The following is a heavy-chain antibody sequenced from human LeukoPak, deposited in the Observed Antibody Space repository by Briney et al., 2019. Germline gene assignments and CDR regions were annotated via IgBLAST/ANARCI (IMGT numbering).Heavy chain of an antibody. J-gene: IGHJ4*02. CDR1: GYTFTGYY. Sequence: ASVTVSCKASGYTFTGYYMHWVRQAPGQGLEWMGWINPNSGGTNYAQKFQGRVTMTRDTSISTAYMELSRLRSDDTAVYYCARAHPRGVPAAIFYWGQGTLVTVSS. V-gene: IGHV1-2*02. CDR3: ARAHPRGVPAAIFY. CDR2: INPNSGGT. D-gene: IGHD2-2*01.